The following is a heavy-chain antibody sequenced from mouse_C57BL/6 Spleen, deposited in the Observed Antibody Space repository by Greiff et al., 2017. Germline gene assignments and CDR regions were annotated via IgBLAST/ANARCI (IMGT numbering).Heavy chain of an antibody. CDR1: GYTFTDYE. CDR3: TGRYYGNFDY. Sequence: QVHVKQSGAELVRPGASVTLSCKASGYTFTDYEMHWVKQTPVHGLEWIGAIDPETGGTAYNQKFKGKAILTADTSSSTAYMELRSLTSEDSAVYYCTGRYYGNFDYWGQGTTLTVSS. V-gene: IGHV1-15*01. J-gene: IGHJ2*01. CDR2: IDPETGGT. D-gene: IGHD2-1*01.